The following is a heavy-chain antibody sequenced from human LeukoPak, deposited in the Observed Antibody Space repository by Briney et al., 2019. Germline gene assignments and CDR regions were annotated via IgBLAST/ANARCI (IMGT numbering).Heavy chain of an antibody. D-gene: IGHD5-18*01. CDR1: GFPFEPNA. Sequence: PGGSLRLSCATSGFPFEPNAMSWVRQAPGKGLEWVATIGNTETFYADSVTGRFTISRDNSKNTVNLQMNRLRVEDTAIYYCAKDWIQFNRVFDCFDSWGQGTLVTVSS. CDR2: IGNTET. J-gene: IGHJ4*02. CDR3: AKDWIQFNRVFDCFDS. V-gene: IGHV3-23*01.